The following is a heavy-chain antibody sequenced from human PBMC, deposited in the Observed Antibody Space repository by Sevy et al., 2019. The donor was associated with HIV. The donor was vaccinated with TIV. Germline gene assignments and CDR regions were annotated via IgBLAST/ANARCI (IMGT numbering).Heavy chain of an antibody. D-gene: IGHD6-19*01. J-gene: IGHJ4*02. V-gene: IGHV5-51*01. CDR3: ARLDSYSIGWSQRYYFDY. CDR2: MSPGDSDP. CDR1: AYTFTTHW. Sequence: GESLKISCKGSAYTFTTHWIGWVRQMPGKGLEWMGIMSPGDSDPRYSPSFQGQVTMSVDKSVSTAYLQWHSLETSDTAIYYFARLDSYSIGWSQRYYFDYWGQGTLVTVSS.